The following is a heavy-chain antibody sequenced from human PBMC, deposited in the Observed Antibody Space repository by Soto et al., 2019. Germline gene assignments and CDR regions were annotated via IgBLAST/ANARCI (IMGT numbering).Heavy chain of an antibody. D-gene: IGHD3-10*01. J-gene: IGHJ4*02. CDR3: ARRRFGEFSLDY. Sequence: SETLSLTCTVSGGFISSYYWSWIRQPPGKGLEWIGYIYYSGSTNYNPSLKSRVTISVDTSKNQFSLKLSSVTAADTAVYYCARRRFGEFSLDYWGQGTLVTVSS. CDR1: GGFISSYY. CDR2: IYYSGST. V-gene: IGHV4-59*08.